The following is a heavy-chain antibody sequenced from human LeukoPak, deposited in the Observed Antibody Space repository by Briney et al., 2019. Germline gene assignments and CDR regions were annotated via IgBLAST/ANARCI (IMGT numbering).Heavy chain of an antibody. D-gene: IGHD2-2*01. Sequence: SSVKVSCKASGYTVTGYYMHWVRQAPGQGLEWMGRIIPILGIANYAQKFQGRVTITADKSTSTAYMELSGLRSEDTAVYYCARDCSSTSCYGQLPSYYFDYWGQGTLVTVSS. V-gene: IGHV1-69*04. J-gene: IGHJ4*02. CDR2: IIPILGIA. CDR1: GYTVTGYY. CDR3: ARDCSSTSCYGQLPSYYFDY.